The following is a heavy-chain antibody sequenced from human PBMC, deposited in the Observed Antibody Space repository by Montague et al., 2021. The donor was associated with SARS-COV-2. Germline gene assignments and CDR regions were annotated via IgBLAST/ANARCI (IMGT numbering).Heavy chain of an antibody. CDR1: GVSITSYY. Sequence: SETLSLTCSISGVSITSYYWSWVRQPAGKGLEWIGHIYASGSTNYSPSLKSRVRLSIDNPKNQFSLKIESLTAADTAVYYCVRDGFNWYYFDYWGQGALVTVSS. CDR3: VRDGFNWYYFDY. CDR2: IYASGST. V-gene: IGHV4-4*07. D-gene: IGHD3-10*01. J-gene: IGHJ4*02.